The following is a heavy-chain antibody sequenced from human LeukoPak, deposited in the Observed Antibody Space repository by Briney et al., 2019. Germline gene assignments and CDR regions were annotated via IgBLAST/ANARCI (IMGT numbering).Heavy chain of an antibody. V-gene: IGHV1-69*13. CDR3: AREGYSGSYYDY. Sequence: GASVKVSCKASGGTFSSYAISWVRQAPGQGLEWMGGIIPIFGTADYAQKFQGRVTITADESTSTAYMELSSLRSEGTAVYYCAREGYSGSYYDYWGQGTLVTVSS. J-gene: IGHJ4*02. D-gene: IGHD1-26*01. CDR1: GGTFSSYA. CDR2: IIPIFGTA.